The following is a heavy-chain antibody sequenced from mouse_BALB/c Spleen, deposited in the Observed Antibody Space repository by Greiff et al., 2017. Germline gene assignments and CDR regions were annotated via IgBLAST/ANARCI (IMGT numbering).Heavy chain of an antibody. D-gene: IGHD3-2*01. Sequence: VQLQQSGAELARPGASVKMSCKASGYTFTSYTMHWVKQRPGQGLEWIGYINPSSGYTNYNQKFKDKATLTADKSSSTAYMQLSSLTSEDSAVYYCARSSTARATYAMDYWGQGTSVTVSS. CDR3: ARSSTARATYAMDY. CDR1: GYTFTSYT. J-gene: IGHJ4*01. V-gene: IGHV1-4*01. CDR2: INPSSGYT.